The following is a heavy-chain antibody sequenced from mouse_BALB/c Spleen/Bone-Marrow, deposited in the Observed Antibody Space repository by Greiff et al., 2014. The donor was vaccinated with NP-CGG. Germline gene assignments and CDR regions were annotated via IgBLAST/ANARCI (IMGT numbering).Heavy chain of an antibody. Sequence: VQLKESGPELVKPGASMKISCKASGYSFTGYTMNWVKQSHGKNLEWIGLINPYNGGTSYNQKFKGKATLTVDKSSSTAYMELLGLTSEDSAVYYCARFGADGYPRFAYWGQGTLVTVSA. CDR2: INPYNGGT. CDR1: GYSFTGYT. V-gene: IGHV1-18*01. D-gene: IGHD2-3*01. J-gene: IGHJ3*01. CDR3: ARFGADGYPRFAY.